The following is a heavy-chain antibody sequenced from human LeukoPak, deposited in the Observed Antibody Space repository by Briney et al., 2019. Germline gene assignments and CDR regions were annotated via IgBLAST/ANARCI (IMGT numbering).Heavy chain of an antibody. CDR2: IYSGGST. Sequence: GGSLRLSCAASGFTFDDYAMHWVRQAPGKGLEWVSVIYSGGSTYYADSVKGRFTIPRDNSKNTLYLQMNSLRAEDTAVYYCARGGGSRQDYWGQGTLVTVSS. CDR1: GFTFDDYA. V-gene: IGHV3-53*01. D-gene: IGHD2-15*01. CDR3: ARGGGSRQDY. J-gene: IGHJ4*02.